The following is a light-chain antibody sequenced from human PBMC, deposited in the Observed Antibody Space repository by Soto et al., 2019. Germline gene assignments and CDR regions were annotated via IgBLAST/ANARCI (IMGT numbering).Light chain of an antibody. Sequence: QSALTQPRSVSGSPGQSVTISCTGTRSDIGGYNFVSWYQQHPGKAPKVMIYDVGKRPSGVPDRFSGSKSGNTASLTISGLQADDEGDYYCCSYAGSYTLVFGGGTKLTVL. CDR3: CSYAGSYTLV. CDR2: DVG. V-gene: IGLV2-11*01. J-gene: IGLJ2*01. CDR1: RSDIGGYNF.